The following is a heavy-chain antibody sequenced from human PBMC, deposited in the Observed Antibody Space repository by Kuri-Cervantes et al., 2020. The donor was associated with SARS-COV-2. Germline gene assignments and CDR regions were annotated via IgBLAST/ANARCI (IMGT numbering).Heavy chain of an antibody. Sequence: SCSGSGAPISRYYWSWIRQPPGKGLEWVGYIYYTGCTNSNPSLKSRVTISIDTSKSQFSLQVSSVTAADTAVYYCALGTIGFGEDYFDYWSQGTLVTVSS. J-gene: IGHJ4*02. V-gene: IGHV4-59*01. CDR3: ALGTIGFGEDYFDY. D-gene: IGHD1/OR15-1a*01. CDR1: GAPISRYY. CDR2: IYYTGCT.